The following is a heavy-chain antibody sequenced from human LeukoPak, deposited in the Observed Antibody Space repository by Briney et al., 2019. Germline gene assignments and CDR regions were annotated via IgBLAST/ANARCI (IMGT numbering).Heavy chain of an antibody. V-gene: IGHV3-30*18. CDR2: MSYDGRSI. J-gene: IGHJ4*02. Sequence: GGSLRLSCAASEFTFSSCGMHWVRQAPGKGLEWVAFMSYDGRSIYYADSVKGRFTISRDNSKNTLYLQMNSLRAEDTAVYYCAKVLTMIVVADFDYWGQGTLVTVSS. CDR1: EFTFSSCG. CDR3: AKVLTMIVVADFDY. D-gene: IGHD3-22*01.